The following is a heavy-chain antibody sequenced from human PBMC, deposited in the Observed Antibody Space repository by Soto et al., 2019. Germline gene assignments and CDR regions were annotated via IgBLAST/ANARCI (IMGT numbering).Heavy chain of an antibody. Sequence: QVQLQESGPGLGKPSQTLSLTCTVSGGSINSGGYYWSWIRQHPGKGLEYIGYIYYRGSTYYNPSLKSRVTISVDTSKTQFSLRLSSVTAADTAVYYCVREVFGSGTGRFDPWGQGTLVTVAA. CDR1: GGSINSGGYY. J-gene: IGHJ5*02. D-gene: IGHD3-10*01. CDR3: VREVFGSGTGRFDP. V-gene: IGHV4-31*03. CDR2: IYYRGST.